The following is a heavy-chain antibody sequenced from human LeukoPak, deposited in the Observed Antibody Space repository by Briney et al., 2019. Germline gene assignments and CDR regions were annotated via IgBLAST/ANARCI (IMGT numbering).Heavy chain of an antibody. V-gene: IGHV3-21*01. CDR3: AREGARWYYFDY. J-gene: IGHJ4*02. D-gene: IGHD4-23*01. CDR2: ISSSSSYI. CDR1: GFTFSSYS. Sequence: GGSLRLSCAASGFTFSSYSMNWVRQAPGKGLEWVSSISSSSSYIYYADSVKGRFTISRDNAKNSLYLQMNSLRAEDTAVYYCAREGARWYYFDYWGQGTLVTVSS.